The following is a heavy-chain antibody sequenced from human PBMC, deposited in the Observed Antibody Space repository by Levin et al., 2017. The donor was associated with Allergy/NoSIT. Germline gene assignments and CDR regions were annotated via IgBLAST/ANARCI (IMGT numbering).Heavy chain of an antibody. CDR2: INYRGVT. CDR3: ARNRIIVSGGNDYYYGMDD. CDR1: GGSVSSGTYY. J-gene: IGHJ6*02. V-gene: IGHV4-61*01. D-gene: IGHD5/OR15-5a*01. Sequence: SETLSLTCSVSGGSVSSGTYYWSWIRRPPGKGLEWIGYINYRGVTKYNPSLKSRVTISVDTSKNESSLKVTSVTAADTAVYYCARNRIIVSGGNDYYYGMDDWGQGTTVTVSS.